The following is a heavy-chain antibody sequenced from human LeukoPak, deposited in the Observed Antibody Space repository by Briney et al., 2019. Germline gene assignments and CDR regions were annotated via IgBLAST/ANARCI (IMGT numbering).Heavy chain of an antibody. V-gene: IGHV3-48*03. D-gene: IGHD3-10*01. Sequence: GGSLRLSCAASGFTFSSYEMNWVRQAPGKGLEWVSYISSSGSTIYYADSVKGRFTISRDNAKNSLYLQMNSLRSDDTAVYYCARERSKFGGSGSYLNYWGQGTLVTVSS. CDR3: ARERSKFGGSGSYLNY. CDR1: GFTFSSYE. J-gene: IGHJ4*02. CDR2: ISSSGSTI.